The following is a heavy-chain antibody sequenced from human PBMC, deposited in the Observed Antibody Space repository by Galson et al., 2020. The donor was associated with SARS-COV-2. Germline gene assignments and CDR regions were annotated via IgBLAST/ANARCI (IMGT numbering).Heavy chain of an antibody. CDR3: AKATQTSWATFDN. V-gene: IGHV3-23*01. D-gene: IGHD7-27*01. J-gene: IGHJ4*02. Sequence: GLEWVSGIHDGGGSTYYADSVKGRFTISRDNSQNTVYLQMNSLSAEDTALYYCAKATQTSWATFDNWGRGTLVTVSS. CDR2: IHDGGGST.